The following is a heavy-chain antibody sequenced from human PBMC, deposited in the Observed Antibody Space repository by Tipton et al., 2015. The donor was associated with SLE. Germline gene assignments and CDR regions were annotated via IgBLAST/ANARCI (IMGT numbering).Heavy chain of an antibody. CDR1: GGSISSSSYY. D-gene: IGHD4/OR15-4a*01. V-gene: IGHV4-39*01. J-gene: IGHJ4*02. Sequence: TLSLTCTVSGGSISSSSYYWGWFRQPPGKGLEWIGSIYYSGSTYYNPSLKSRVTISVDTSKNQFSLKLSSVTAAGTAVYYCARQGIGASGLGCYWGQGTLVTVSS. CDR3: ARQGIGASGLGCY. CDR2: IYYSGST.